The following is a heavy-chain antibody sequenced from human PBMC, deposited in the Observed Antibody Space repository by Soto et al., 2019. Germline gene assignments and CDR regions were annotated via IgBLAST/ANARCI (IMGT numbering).Heavy chain of an antibody. D-gene: IGHD2-15*01. CDR2: ISSNGGST. CDR3: ARDARHCSGGSCYSRWDAFDI. V-gene: IGHV3-64*01. CDR1: GFTFSSYA. J-gene: IGHJ3*02. Sequence: EVQLVESGGGLVQPGGSLRLSCAASGFTFSSYAMHWVRQAPGKGLEYVSAISSNGGSTYYANSVKGRFTISRDNSKNTLYLQMGSLRAEDTAVYYCARDARHCSGGSCYSRWDAFDIWGQGTMVTVSS.